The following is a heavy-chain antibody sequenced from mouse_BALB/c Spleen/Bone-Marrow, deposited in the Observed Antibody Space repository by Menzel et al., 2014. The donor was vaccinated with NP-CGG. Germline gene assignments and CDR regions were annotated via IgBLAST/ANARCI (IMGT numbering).Heavy chain of an antibody. Sequence: EVHLVESGPEPVKPGASVKMSCKASGYTFTSYVMHWVKQKPGQGLEWIGYINPYNDGTKYNEKFKGKATLTSDKSSSTAYMELSSLTSEDSAVYYCARSLLRYYAMDYWGQGTSVTVSS. CDR2: INPYNDGT. J-gene: IGHJ4*01. CDR3: ARSLLRYYAMDY. V-gene: IGHV1-14*01. D-gene: IGHD1-1*01. CDR1: GYTFTSYV.